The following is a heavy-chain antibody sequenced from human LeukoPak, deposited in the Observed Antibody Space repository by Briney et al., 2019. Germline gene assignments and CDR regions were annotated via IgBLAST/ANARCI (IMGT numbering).Heavy chain of an antibody. J-gene: IGHJ4*02. D-gene: IGHD2-15*01. CDR3: ARLSVADCRGGSCNDY. V-gene: IGHV4-61*01. CDR1: GVSVSSGSYY. CDR2: LYYTGST. Sequence: PSETLSLTCSVSGVSVSSGSYYWSWFRQPPGNGLARIGYLYYTGSTDYNPSLKSRVTISVDTSKNQFSLKLSSVTAADTAVYYCARLSVADCRGGSCNDYWGQGTLVTVSS.